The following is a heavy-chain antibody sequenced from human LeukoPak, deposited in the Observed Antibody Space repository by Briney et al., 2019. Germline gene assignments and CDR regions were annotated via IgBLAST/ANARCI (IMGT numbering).Heavy chain of an antibody. J-gene: IGHJ6*03. CDR1: GGTFSSYA. Sequence: GASVKVSCKASGGTFSSYAISWVRQAPGQGLEWMGGIIPIFGTANYAQKFQGRVTITADESTSTAYMELSSLRSEDTAVYYCARRAVGNSYYYMDVWGKGTTVTVSS. V-gene: IGHV1-69*13. CDR3: ARRAVGNSYYYMDV. D-gene: IGHD6-19*01. CDR2: IIPIFGTA.